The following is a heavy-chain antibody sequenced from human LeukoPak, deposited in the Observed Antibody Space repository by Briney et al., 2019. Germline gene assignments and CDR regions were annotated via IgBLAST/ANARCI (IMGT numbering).Heavy chain of an antibody. CDR2: INHSGST. J-gene: IGHJ5*02. Sequence: SETLSLTCAVYGGSFSGYYWSWIRQPPGKGLEWLGEINHSGSTNYNPSLKSRVTISVDTSKNQFSLKLSSVTAADTAVYYCAGDNDAWYSTSKGDPWGQGTLVTVSS. D-gene: IGHD6-13*01. CDR3: AGDNDAWYSTSKGDP. V-gene: IGHV4-34*01. CDR1: GGSFSGYY.